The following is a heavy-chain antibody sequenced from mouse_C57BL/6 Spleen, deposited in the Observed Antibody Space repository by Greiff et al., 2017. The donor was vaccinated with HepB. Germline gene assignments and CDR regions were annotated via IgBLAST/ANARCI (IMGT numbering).Heavy chain of an antibody. CDR3: ARSWYGSGAWFAY. D-gene: IGHD1-1*01. V-gene: IGHV1-53*01. CDR2: INPSNGGT. CDR1: GYTFTSYW. Sequence: QVQLRQPGTELVKPGASVKLSCKASGYTFTSYWMHWVKQRPGQGLEWIGNINPSNGGTNYNEKFKSKATLTVDKSSSTAYMQLSSLTSEDSAVYYCARSWYGSGAWFAYWGQGTLVTVSA. J-gene: IGHJ3*01.